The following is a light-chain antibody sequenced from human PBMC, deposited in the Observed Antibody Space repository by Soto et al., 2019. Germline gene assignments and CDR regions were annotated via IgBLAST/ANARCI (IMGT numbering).Light chain of an antibody. J-gene: IGKJ5*01. CDR1: QRVSGGF. CDR2: GAF. Sequence: DIVLTQSPATLSLSPGERATLYCGASQRVSGGFLAWYQQKPGQAPRLLIYGAFTRATGIPDRFSGSGSGTDFTLTISRLEPEDFAVYYCQQHETLITFGQGTRLEIK. CDR3: QQHETLIT. V-gene: IGKV3-20*01.